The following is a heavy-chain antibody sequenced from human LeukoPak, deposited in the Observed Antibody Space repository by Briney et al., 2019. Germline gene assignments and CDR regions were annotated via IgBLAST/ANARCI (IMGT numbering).Heavy chain of an antibody. CDR2: IKQDGSEK. J-gene: IGHJ6*03. CDR3: ARDGITMVRARIESYYYYYYMDV. V-gene: IGHV3-7*01. Sequence: GGSLRLSCAASGFTFSTYWMSWVRQAPGKGLEWVANIKQDGSEKYYVDSVKGRFTISRDNAKNSLYLQMNSLRAEDTAVYYCARDGITMVRARIESYYYYYYMDVWGKGTTVTISS. CDR1: GFTFSTYW. D-gene: IGHD3-10*01.